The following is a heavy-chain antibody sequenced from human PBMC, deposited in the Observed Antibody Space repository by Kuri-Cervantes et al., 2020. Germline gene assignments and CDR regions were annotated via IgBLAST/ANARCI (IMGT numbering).Heavy chain of an antibody. CDR2: INSDGSST. V-gene: IGHV3-74*01. D-gene: IGHD6-13*01. CDR3: ARDLTSSSWPNWFDP. Sequence: GGSLRLSCAASGFTFSSYSMNWVRQAPGKGLVWVSRINSDGSSTSYADSVKGRFTISRDNAKNTLYLQMNSLRAEDTAVYYCARDLTSSSWPNWFDPWGQGTLVTVSS. CDR1: GFTFSSYS. J-gene: IGHJ5*02.